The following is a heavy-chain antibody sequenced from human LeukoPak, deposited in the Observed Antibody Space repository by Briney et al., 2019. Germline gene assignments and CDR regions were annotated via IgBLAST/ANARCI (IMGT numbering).Heavy chain of an antibody. CDR2: ISAYNGNT. CDR3: ARVYSSSSVGPEHDAFDI. Sequence: ASVKVSCKASGYTFTSYGISWVRQAPGQGLEWMGWISAYNGNTNYAQKLQGRVTMTTDTSTSTAYMELRSLRSDDTAVYYCARVYSSSSVGPEHDAFDIWGQGTMVTVSS. J-gene: IGHJ3*02. CDR1: GYTFTSYG. D-gene: IGHD6-6*01. V-gene: IGHV1-18*01.